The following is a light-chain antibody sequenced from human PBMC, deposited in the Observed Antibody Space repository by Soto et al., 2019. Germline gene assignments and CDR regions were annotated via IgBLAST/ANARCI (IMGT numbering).Light chain of an antibody. CDR2: DVS. Sequence: QSALTQPASVSGSPGQSITISCTGTSSDVGGYNYVSWYQQHPGKAPKLMIYDVSNRPSGVSNRFSGSKSGNTASLTISGLQDDDEADYYCSLYTSSSTLGFGGETTLSVL. CDR1: SSDVGGYNY. CDR3: SLYTSSSTLG. V-gene: IGLV2-14*01. J-gene: IGLJ2*01.